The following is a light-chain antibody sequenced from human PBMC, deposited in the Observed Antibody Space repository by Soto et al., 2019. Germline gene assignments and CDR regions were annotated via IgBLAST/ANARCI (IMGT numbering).Light chain of an antibody. J-gene: IGLJ1*01. CDR3: CSYAAGNTYV. V-gene: IGLV2-23*02. CDR1: SSDVGTYNL. Sequence: QSALTQPASVSGSSGQSITISCTGTSSDVGTYNLVSWYQQHPGKAPKLMIYEVSKWPSGVSNRFSGSKSGNTASLTISGLQAEDEADYYCCSYAAGNTYVFGTGTKVTVL. CDR2: EVS.